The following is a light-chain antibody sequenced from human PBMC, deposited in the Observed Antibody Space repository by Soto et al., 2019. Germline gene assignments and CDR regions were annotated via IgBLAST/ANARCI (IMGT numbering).Light chain of an antibody. V-gene: IGLV1-51*01. J-gene: IGLJ2*01. CDR1: YSNIEANH. Sequence: QSVLTQPPSVSAAPGQKVTISCSGSYSNIEANHVSWYQQRPGTAPKLLIYDNDKRPSGIPDRFSGSKSGTSATLAITGLQIGDEADYYCGTWDSSLSAGVFSGGTKLTVL. CDR3: GTWDSSLSAGV. CDR2: DND.